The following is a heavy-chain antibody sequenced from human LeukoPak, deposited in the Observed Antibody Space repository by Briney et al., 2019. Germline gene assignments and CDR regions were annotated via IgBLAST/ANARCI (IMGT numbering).Heavy chain of an antibody. J-gene: IGHJ4*02. D-gene: IGHD4-23*01. CDR3: AKVNTVVTLFDY. Sequence: GGSLRLSCAASGFAFSSYAMSWVRHAPGRGLEWVLVVSGSGGTKYYTESVEGGFTISRDNSKNKLYLQMNSLRAEDTAVYYCAKVNTVVTLFDYWGQGTVVTVS. CDR1: GFAFSSYA. CDR2: VSGSGGTK. V-gene: IGHV3-23*01.